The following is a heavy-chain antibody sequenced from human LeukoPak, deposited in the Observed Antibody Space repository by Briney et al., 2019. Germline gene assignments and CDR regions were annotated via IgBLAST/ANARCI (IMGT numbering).Heavy chain of an antibody. CDR2: INHSGST. CDR1: GGSFSGYY. Sequence: PSETLSLTCAVYGGSFSGYYWSWIRQPPGKGLEWIGEINHSGSTNYNPSLKSRVTISVDTSKNQFPLKLSSVTAADTAVYYCAVQTMVRGVIMTAPWGQGTLVTVSS. J-gene: IGHJ5*02. D-gene: IGHD3-10*01. CDR3: AVQTMVRGVIMTAP. V-gene: IGHV4-34*01.